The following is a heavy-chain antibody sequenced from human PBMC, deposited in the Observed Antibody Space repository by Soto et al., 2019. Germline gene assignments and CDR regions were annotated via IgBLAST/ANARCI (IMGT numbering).Heavy chain of an antibody. CDR3: ARGPLYYDILTG. V-gene: IGHV4-34*01. Sequence: LSLTCAVYGGSFSGYYWSWIRQPPGKGLEWIGEINHSGSTNYNPSLKSRVTISVDTSKNQFSLKLSSVTAADTAVYYCARGPLYYDILTGWGQGTLVTV. J-gene: IGHJ4*02. CDR1: GGSFSGYY. CDR2: INHSGST. D-gene: IGHD3-9*01.